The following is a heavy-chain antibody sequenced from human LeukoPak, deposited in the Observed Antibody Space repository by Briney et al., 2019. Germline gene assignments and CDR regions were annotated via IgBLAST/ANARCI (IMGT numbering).Heavy chain of an antibody. CDR1: GGSFSGYY. V-gene: IGHV4-34*01. Sequence: SETLSLACAVDGGSFSGYYWSWIRQPPGKGLEWIGEINHSGSTNYHPSLKSRVTISVDTSNNQFSLKLSSVTAADTAVYYCARRLRLTPPAFWGQGTLVTVSS. J-gene: IGHJ4*02. CDR3: ARRLRLTPPAF. D-gene: IGHD2-21*02. CDR2: INHSGST.